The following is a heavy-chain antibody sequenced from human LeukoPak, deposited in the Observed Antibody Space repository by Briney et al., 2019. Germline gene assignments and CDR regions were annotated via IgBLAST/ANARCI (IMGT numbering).Heavy chain of an antibody. CDR2: SYYSGST. V-gene: IGHV4-59*08. J-gene: IGHJ4*02. D-gene: IGHD2-15*01. Sequence: SETLSLTCTVSGGSLNNYYWGWIRQAAGRGLEWIAYSYYSGSTNYNPSLKSRVTISVDTSKNQFSLKLSSVTAADTAVYYCARHGVAATPPFDYWGQGTLVTVSS. CDR3: ARHGVAATPPFDY. CDR1: GGSLNNYY.